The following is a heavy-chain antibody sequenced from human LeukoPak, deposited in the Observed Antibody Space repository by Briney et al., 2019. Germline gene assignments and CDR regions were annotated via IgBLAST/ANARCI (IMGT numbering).Heavy chain of an antibody. CDR1: GFTFKDYG. D-gene: IGHD1-26*01. Sequence: GGSLRLSCSATGFTFKDYGMHWVRQPPGKGLEWVSGINWNGGGTDYADSVKGRFTISRDNAKNSLYLQMTGLRPEDTALYYCAKHLRATNTYIFFGLDVWGQGTTVTVSS. CDR3: AKHLRATNTYIFFGLDV. J-gene: IGHJ6*02. V-gene: IGHV3-9*01. CDR2: INWNGGGT.